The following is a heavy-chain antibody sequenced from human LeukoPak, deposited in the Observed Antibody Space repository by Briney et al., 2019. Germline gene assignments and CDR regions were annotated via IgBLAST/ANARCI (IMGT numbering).Heavy chain of an antibody. J-gene: IGHJ4*02. CDR3: AKAGPLLTYCGGDCYFDY. D-gene: IGHD2-21*02. V-gene: IGHV3-9*01. CDR2: ISWNSGSI. CDR1: GFTFDDYA. Sequence: PGRSLRLSCAASGFTFDDYAMHWVRQAPGKGLEWVSGISWNSGSIDYADSVKGRFTISRDNAKNSLYLQMNSLRAEDTALYYCAKAGPLLTYCGGDCYFDYWGQGTLVTVSS.